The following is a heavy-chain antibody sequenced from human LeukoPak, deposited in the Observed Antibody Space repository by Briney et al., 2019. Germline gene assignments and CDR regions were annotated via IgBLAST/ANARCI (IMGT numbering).Heavy chain of an antibody. D-gene: IGHD4-17*01. Sequence: GGSLRLSCAASGFTFGSYSMNWVRHAPGKGLGWVSSISSSSSYIYYADSVKGRFTISRDNAKNSLYLQMNSLRAEDTAVYYCARDDYGGIDYWGQGTLVTVSS. V-gene: IGHV3-21*01. CDR3: ARDDYGGIDY. CDR1: GFTFGSYS. J-gene: IGHJ4*02. CDR2: ISSSSSYI.